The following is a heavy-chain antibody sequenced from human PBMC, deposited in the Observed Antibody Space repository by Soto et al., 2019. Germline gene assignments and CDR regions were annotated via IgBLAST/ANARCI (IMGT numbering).Heavy chain of an antibody. CDR3: VKDRYVDY. J-gene: IGHJ4*02. CDR2: ISSEGAST. Sequence: GGSLRLSCSDSGFTFTSYALHWVRQAPGKGLEYVASISSEGASTYYADSVKGRFIISRDNSKNTLYLQMSSLRAEDTAVYYCVKDRYVDYWGQGILVTVSS. CDR1: GFTFTSYA. V-gene: IGHV3-64D*06.